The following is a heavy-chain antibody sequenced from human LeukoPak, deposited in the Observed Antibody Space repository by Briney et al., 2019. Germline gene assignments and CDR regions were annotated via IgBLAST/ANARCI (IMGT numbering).Heavy chain of an antibody. CDR1: GFTFSDYY. Sequence: PGGSLRLSCAASGFTFSDYYMSWIRQAPGKGLEWVSYISSSGSTIYYADSVKGRFTISRDNAKNSLYLQMNSLRAEDTAVYYCARVSWSSSKNWFDPWGQGTLVTVSS. D-gene: IGHD6-13*01. CDR2: ISSSGSTI. CDR3: ARVSWSSSKNWFDP. V-gene: IGHV3-11*04. J-gene: IGHJ5*02.